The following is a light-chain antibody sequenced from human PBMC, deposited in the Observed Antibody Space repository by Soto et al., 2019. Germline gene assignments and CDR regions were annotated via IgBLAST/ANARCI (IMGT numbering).Light chain of an antibody. Sequence: EIVLRQSPATLSLSPGERATLSSRACQSVSSYLAWYQQKPGQAPRLLIYDASNRATGIPARFSGSGSGTDFTLTISSLEPEDFAVYYCQQRSNWPPITFGQGTRLEIK. CDR2: DAS. CDR1: QSVSSY. CDR3: QQRSNWPPIT. V-gene: IGKV3-11*01. J-gene: IGKJ5*01.